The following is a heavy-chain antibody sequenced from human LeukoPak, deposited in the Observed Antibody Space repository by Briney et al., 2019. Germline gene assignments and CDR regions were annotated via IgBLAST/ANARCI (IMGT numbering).Heavy chain of an antibody. Sequence: PGGSLRLSCAASGFAFSSYAMSWVRQAPGKGLEWVSAISGSGGSTYYADSVKGRFTISRDNSKNMVYLQMNNLRADDTAVYYCVRDLSPRYSSSWYWFDPWGQGTLVTVSS. CDR2: ISGSGGST. J-gene: IGHJ5*02. D-gene: IGHD4-11*01. CDR1: GFAFSSYA. V-gene: IGHV3-23*01. CDR3: VRDLSPRYSSSWYWFDP.